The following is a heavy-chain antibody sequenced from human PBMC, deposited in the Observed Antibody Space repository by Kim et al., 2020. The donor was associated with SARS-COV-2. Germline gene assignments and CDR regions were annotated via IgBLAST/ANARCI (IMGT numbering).Heavy chain of an antibody. CDR2: IYYSGST. V-gene: IGHV4-39*01. J-gene: IGHJ5*02. Sequence: SETLSLTCTVSGGSISSSSYYWGWIRQPPGKGLEWIGSIYYSGSTYYNPSLKSRVTISVDTSKNQFSLKLSSVTAADTAVYYCARGWSGDRLGANWFDPWGQGTLVTVSS. D-gene: IGHD3-3*01. CDR3: ARGWSGDRLGANWFDP. CDR1: GGSISSSSYY.